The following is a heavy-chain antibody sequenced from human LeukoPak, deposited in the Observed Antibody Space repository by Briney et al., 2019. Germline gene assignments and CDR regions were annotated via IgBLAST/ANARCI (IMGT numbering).Heavy chain of an antibody. Sequence: ASVKVSCKASGYTFTSYYMHWVRQAPGQELEWMGIINPSGGSTSYAQKFQGRATMTRDTSTSTVYMELSSLRSEDTAVYYCARDSYYDSSGYRNSDAFDIWGQGTMVTVSS. D-gene: IGHD3-22*01. J-gene: IGHJ3*02. V-gene: IGHV1-46*01. CDR3: ARDSYYDSSGYRNSDAFDI. CDR2: INPSGGST. CDR1: GYTFTSYY.